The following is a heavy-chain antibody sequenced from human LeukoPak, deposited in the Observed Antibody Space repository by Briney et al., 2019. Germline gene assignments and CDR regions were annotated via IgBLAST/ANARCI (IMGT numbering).Heavy chain of an antibody. V-gene: IGHV4-4*02. D-gene: IGHD3-9*01. CDR2: IYPSGST. J-gene: IGHJ6*04. CDR3: ARTYYDILTGYFYGMDV. Sequence: PSGTLSLTCAVSGGSISSTNWWGLVRQPPGKVLEWGWDIYPSGSTNYHPSLRSRITISVDKSKIQFSLKLSSATAAATALYDCARTYYDILTGYFYGMDVWGKGTTVTVSS. CDR1: GGSISSTNW.